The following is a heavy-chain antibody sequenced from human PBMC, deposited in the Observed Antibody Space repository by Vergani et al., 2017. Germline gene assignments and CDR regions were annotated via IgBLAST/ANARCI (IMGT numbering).Heavy chain of an antibody. Sequence: QVQLVQSGAEVKKPGASVKVSCKASGYTFTSYYMHWVRQATGQGLEWMGWMNPNSGNTGYAQKFQGRVTMTRNTSISTAYMELSSLRSEDTAVYYCARGEHSYGLTWYWGQGTLVTVSS. CDR1: GYTFTSYY. J-gene: IGHJ4*02. V-gene: IGHV1-8*02. D-gene: IGHD5-18*01. CDR3: ARGEHSYGLTWY. CDR2: MNPNSGNT.